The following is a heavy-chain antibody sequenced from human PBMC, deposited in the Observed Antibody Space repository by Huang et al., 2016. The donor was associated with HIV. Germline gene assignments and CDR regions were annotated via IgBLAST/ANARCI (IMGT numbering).Heavy chain of an antibody. CDR1: GSSFTGNY. CDR2: INDRGAT. CDR3: ARQWVLLDYLMGMDV. J-gene: IGHJ6*02. Sequence: QVHLQQWGAGLLKPSETLTLTCAVSGSSFTGNYWTWIRQTPGKGLEWIGEINDRGATMYNPALESRVTMSIDRSKKEVSLRLSSMTAADTAVYYCARQWVLLDYLMGMDVWGQGTTVIVSS. D-gene: IGHD3-3*01. V-gene: IGHV4-34*01.